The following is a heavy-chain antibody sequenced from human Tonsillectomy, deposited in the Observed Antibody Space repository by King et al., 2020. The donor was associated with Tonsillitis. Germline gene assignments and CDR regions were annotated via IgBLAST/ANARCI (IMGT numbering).Heavy chain of an antibody. CDR2: IYYSGST. CDR1: GGSISSYY. D-gene: IGHD3-3*01. CDR3: ARVTSFGVATPPYYYYYMDV. V-gene: IGHV4-59*01. J-gene: IGHJ6*03. Sequence: VQLQESGPGLVKPSETLSLTCTVSGGSISSYYWSWIRQPPGKGLEWIGYIYYSGSTNYNPSLKSRVTISVDTSKNQFSLKLSSVTAADTAVYYCARVTSFGVATPPYYYYYMDVWGKGTTVTVSS.